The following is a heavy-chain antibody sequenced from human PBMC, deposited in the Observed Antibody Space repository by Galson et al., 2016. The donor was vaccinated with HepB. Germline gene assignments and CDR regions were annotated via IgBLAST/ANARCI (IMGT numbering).Heavy chain of an antibody. Sequence: SLRLSCAASGFTFSSCGMHWVRQAPGKGLEWLALIWYDGSNDYYADSVKGRFTISRDNSKNTLYLQLNSLRAEDTAVYYCARDNSHCGRTSCIPTYRYFDLWGRGTLVTVSS. CDR1: GFTFSSCG. CDR2: IWYDGSND. D-gene: IGHD2-2*01. V-gene: IGHV3-33*01. J-gene: IGHJ2*01. CDR3: ARDNSHCGRTSCIPTYRYFDL.